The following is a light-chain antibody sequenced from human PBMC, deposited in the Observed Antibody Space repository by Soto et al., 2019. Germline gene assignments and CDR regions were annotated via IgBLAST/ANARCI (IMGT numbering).Light chain of an antibody. V-gene: IGKV1-5*01. CDR1: QTISTW. Sequence: DIQVTQSPPTLSASVGDRVTITCRASQTISTWMAWYQQKPGKAPKLLVYDASTLQSGVASRFSGSGSGTEFTLIISGLQPDDSATYYCQQYTSTNNPWMFGQRTKVDI. J-gene: IGKJ1*01. CDR2: DAS. CDR3: QQYTSTNNPWM.